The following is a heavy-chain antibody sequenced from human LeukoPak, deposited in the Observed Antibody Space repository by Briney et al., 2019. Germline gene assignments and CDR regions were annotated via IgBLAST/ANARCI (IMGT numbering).Heavy chain of an antibody. CDR1: GFTFSSYA. J-gene: IGHJ4*02. CDR2: ISGSGGST. Sequence: GGSLRLSCAASGFTFSSYAMSWVRQAPGKGLEWVSAISGSGGSTYYADSVKGRFTISRDNSKNTLYLQMNGLRAEDTAVYYCAKGLYSSSSYSDYWGQGTLVTVSS. V-gene: IGHV3-23*01. CDR3: AKGLYSSSSYSDY. D-gene: IGHD6-6*01.